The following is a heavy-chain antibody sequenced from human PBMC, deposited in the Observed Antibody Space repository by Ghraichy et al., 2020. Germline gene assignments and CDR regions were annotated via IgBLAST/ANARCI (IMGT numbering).Heavy chain of an antibody. D-gene: IGHD7-27*01. CDR3: ARGRTGDGARAFDY. J-gene: IGHJ4*02. CDR1: GGSISSGGYS. V-gene: IGHV4-30-2*01. CDR2: IYHSGST. Sequence: SETLSLTCAVSGGSISSGGYSWSWIRQPPGKGLEWIGYIYHSGSTYYNPSLKSRVTISVDRSKNQFSLKLSSVTAADTAVYYCARGRTGDGARAFDYWGQGTLVTVSS.